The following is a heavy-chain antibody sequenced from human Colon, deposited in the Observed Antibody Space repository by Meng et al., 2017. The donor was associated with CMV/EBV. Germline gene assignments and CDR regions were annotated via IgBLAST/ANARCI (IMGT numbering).Heavy chain of an antibody. Sequence: GGSLRLSCAASGFIFEDYSMHWVRQAPGKGLEWVSLISWDGTNIYYADAVKGRFTISRDNSKSSLYLEMNSLRAEDTAFYYCAKDRTTRWYGPFDDWGQGTLVTVSS. CDR3: AKDRTTRWYGPFDD. J-gene: IGHJ4*02. CDR1: GFIFEDYS. D-gene: IGHD2-2*01. V-gene: IGHV3-43*01. CDR2: ISWDGTNI.